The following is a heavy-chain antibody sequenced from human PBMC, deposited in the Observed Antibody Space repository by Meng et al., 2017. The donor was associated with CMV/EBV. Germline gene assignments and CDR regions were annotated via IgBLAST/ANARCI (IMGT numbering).Heavy chain of an antibody. D-gene: IGHD2-2*01. CDR3: ARGTGVVPVYGMDV. CDR1: GYTLISYY. V-gene: IGHV1-46*04. Sequence: SVNVSCQASGYTLISYYMHWVRQAPGQGLEWMGIINTSGCSTSYAQKLQGRVTMTRDTSTSTVYMEMSSLRSEDTAVYYCARGTGVVPVYGMDVWGQGTTVTVSS. J-gene: IGHJ6*02. CDR2: INTSGCST.